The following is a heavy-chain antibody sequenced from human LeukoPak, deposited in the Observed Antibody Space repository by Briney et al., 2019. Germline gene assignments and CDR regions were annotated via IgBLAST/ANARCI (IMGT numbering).Heavy chain of an antibody. Sequence: GGSLRLSCAASGFTFSSYSINWVRQAPGQGLEWVSAIGTAGDTYYPGSVKGRFTISRENAKNSLYLQMNSLRAGDTAVYYCARGGIKYAFDIWGQGTMVTVSS. CDR1: GFTFSSYS. CDR2: IGTAGDT. D-gene: IGHD1-1*01. J-gene: IGHJ3*02. CDR3: ARGGIKYAFDI. V-gene: IGHV3-13*01.